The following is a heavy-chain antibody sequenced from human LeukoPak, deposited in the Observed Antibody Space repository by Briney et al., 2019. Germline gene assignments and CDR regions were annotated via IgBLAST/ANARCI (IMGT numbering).Heavy chain of an antibody. J-gene: IGHJ3*02. CDR1: GYTFTSYY. D-gene: IGHD2-2*01. CDR2: INPNSGGT. Sequence: ASVKVSCKASGYTFTSYYMHWVRQAPGQGLEWMGWINPNSGGTNCAQKFQGRVTMTRDTSISTAYMELSRLRSDDTAVYYCARLLVVVVPAASHYAFDIWGQGTMVTVSS. V-gene: IGHV1-2*02. CDR3: ARLLVVVVPAASHYAFDI.